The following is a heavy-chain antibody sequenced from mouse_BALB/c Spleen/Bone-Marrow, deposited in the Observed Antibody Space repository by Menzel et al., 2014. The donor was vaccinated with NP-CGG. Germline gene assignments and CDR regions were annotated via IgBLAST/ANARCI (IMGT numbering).Heavy chain of an antibody. CDR3: ARWEYYAMDY. V-gene: IGHV14-3*02. Sequence: EVQLQQAGAELVKPGASVKLSCTASGFNIKDTYMHWVKQRPEQGLEWIGRIDPANGNTKYDPKFQGKATITADTSSNTAYLQLSSLTSEDTAVYYCARWEYYAMDYWGQGTSVPVSS. J-gene: IGHJ4*01. CDR1: GFNIKDTY. D-gene: IGHD4-1*01. CDR2: IDPANGNT.